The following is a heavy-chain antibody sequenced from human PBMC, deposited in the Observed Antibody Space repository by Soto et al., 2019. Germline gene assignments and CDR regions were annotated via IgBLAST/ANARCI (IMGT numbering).Heavy chain of an antibody. D-gene: IGHD5-12*01. CDR2: IYYSGST. J-gene: IGHJ4*02. V-gene: IGHV4-59*03. CDR3: AGVGGVDGYNYLNY. CDR1: GGSINRYY. Sequence: SETLSLTCTVSGGSINRYYCNWIRQPPGKGLEWIGYIYYSGSTNYNPSLKSRVTMSVETSNNQFSLKLSSVTAADTAVYFCAGVGGVDGYNYLNYWGQGTQVTVSS.